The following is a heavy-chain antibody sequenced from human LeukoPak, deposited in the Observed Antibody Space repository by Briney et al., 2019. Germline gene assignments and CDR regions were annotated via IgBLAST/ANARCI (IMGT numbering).Heavy chain of an antibody. J-gene: IGHJ5*02. Sequence: PGGSLRLSCAASGFTFSSYSMNWVRQAPGKGLEWVSSISSSSSYIYYADSVKGRFTISRDNAKNSLYLQMNSLRAEDTAVYYCASGGYYYDSSGYPAWGQGTLVTVSS. CDR3: ASGGYYYDSSGYPA. CDR1: GFTFSSYS. V-gene: IGHV3-21*01. D-gene: IGHD3-22*01. CDR2: ISSSSSYI.